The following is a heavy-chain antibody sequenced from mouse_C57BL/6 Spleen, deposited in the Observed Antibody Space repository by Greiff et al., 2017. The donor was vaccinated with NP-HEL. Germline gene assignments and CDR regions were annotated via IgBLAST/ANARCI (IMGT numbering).Heavy chain of an antibody. CDR3: ARHENSNYYGSSLDY. Sequence: EVMLVESGGGLVKPGGSLKLSCAASGFTFSSYTMSWVRQTPEKRLEWVATISGGGGNTYYPDSVKGRFTISRDNAKNTLYLQMSSLRSEDTALYYCARHENSNYYGSSLDYWGQGTTLTVSS. D-gene: IGHD1-1*01. CDR2: ISGGGGNT. J-gene: IGHJ2*01. CDR1: GFTFSSYT. V-gene: IGHV5-9*01.